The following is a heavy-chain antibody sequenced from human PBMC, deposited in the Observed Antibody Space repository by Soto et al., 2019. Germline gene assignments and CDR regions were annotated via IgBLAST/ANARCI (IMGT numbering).Heavy chain of an antibody. Sequence: QVQLVESGGGVVQPGRSLRLSCAASGFIFSNYAMHWVRQAPGKGLEWVAVISYDGPNKYYADSVKGRFTISRDDSKNTLYLQMNSLRPEDTAVYYCAKDSQLELRHYYGMDVWGQGTTVTVSS. CDR1: GFIFSNYA. J-gene: IGHJ6*02. CDR3: AKDSQLELRHYYGMDV. V-gene: IGHV3-30*18. CDR2: ISYDGPNK. D-gene: IGHD1-1*01.